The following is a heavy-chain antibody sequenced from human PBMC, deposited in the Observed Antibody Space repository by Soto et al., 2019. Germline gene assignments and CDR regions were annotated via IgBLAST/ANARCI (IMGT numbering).Heavy chain of an antibody. V-gene: IGHV4-31*03. CDR2: MYYSGST. CDR3: ARDNPDVGRTGLDP. J-gene: IGHJ5*02. D-gene: IGHD1-26*01. CDR1: GDSISSGSYY. Sequence: SETLSLTCTVSGDSISSGSYYWNWIRQHPGKGLEWIGYMYYSGSTYYNPSLKSRITISRDTSKNQFSLRLSSVTAADTAMYYCARDNPDVGRTGLDPWGQGISVTVSS.